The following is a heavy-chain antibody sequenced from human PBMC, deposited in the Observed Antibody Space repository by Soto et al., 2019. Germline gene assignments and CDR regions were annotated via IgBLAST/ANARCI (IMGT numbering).Heavy chain of an antibody. CDR2: ISSSSSTI. CDR1: GFTFSSYS. Sequence: GGSLRLSCAASGFTFSSYSMNWVRQAPGKGLEWVSYISSSSSTIYYADSVKGRFTISRDNAKNSLYLQMNSLRDEDTAVYYCARERQQLVAGAYYYYGMDVWGQGTTVTVSS. D-gene: IGHD6-13*01. CDR3: ARERQQLVAGAYYYYGMDV. V-gene: IGHV3-48*02. J-gene: IGHJ6*02.